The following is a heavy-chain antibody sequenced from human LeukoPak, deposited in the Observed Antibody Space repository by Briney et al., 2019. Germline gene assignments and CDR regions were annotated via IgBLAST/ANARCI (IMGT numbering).Heavy chain of an antibody. CDR2: INHSGST. D-gene: IGHD4-23*01. Sequence: PSETLSLTCVVYGGSFSGYYWSWIRQPPGKGLEWIGEINHSGSTNYNPSLKSRVTISVDTSKNQFSLKLSSVTAADTAVCYCARGPGGEDYGGSYYFDYWGQGTLVTVSS. CDR3: ARGPGGEDYGGSYYFDY. J-gene: IGHJ4*02. V-gene: IGHV4-34*01. CDR1: GGSFSGYY.